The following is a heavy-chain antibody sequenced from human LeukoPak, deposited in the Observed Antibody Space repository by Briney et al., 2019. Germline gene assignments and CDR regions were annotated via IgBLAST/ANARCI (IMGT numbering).Heavy chain of an antibody. Sequence: SETLSLTCTVSGGSISSYYWSWIRQPPGKGLEWIGYIYYSGSTNYNPSLESRVTISVDTSKNQFSLKLSSVTAADTAVYYCARRDLMGATYAFDIWGQGTMVTVSS. CDR3: ARRDLMGATYAFDI. J-gene: IGHJ3*02. CDR2: IYYSGST. CDR1: GGSISSYY. V-gene: IGHV4-59*08. D-gene: IGHD1-26*01.